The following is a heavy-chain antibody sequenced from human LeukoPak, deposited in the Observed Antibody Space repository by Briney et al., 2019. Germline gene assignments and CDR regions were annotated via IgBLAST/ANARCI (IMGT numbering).Heavy chain of an antibody. D-gene: IGHD2-15*01. CDR1: GYTFTSYG. Sequence: ASVKVSCKASGYTFTSYGISWVRQAPGQGLEWMGWISAYNGNTNYAQKLQGRVTMTTDTSTSTAYMELRSLRSDDTAVYYCARVIVAVAATDWFGPWGQGTLVTVSS. J-gene: IGHJ5*02. CDR3: ARVIVAVAATDWFGP. V-gene: IGHV1-18*01. CDR2: ISAYNGNT.